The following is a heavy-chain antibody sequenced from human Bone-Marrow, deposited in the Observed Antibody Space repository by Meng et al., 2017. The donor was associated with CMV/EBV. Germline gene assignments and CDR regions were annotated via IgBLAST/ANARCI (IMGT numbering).Heavy chain of an antibody. Sequence: ASVKVSCKVSGYTLTELSMHWVRQAPGKGLEWMGGFDPEDGETIYAQKFQGRVTMTEDTSTDTAYMELSSLRSEDTAVYYCATFPLVVAAHHSLDYWGQGTLVTSPQ. D-gene: IGHD6-6*01. CDR2: FDPEDGET. CDR3: ATFPLVVAAHHSLDY. J-gene: IGHJ4*02. V-gene: IGHV1-24*01. CDR1: GYTLTELS.